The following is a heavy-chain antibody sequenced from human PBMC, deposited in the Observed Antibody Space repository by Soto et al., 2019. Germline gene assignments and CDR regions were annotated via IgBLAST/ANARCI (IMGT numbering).Heavy chain of an antibody. Sequence: ASVKVSCKASGGTFSSYAIRWVRQAPGQGLELMGVIISIFGTANYAQKFQGRVTITADESTSTAYMELSSLRSENTAVYYCASTLLGYCSSTSCYMPLWGQGTLVTV. CDR2: IISIFGTA. D-gene: IGHD2-2*02. J-gene: IGHJ4*02. V-gene: IGHV1-69*13. CDR1: GGTFSSYA. CDR3: ASTLLGYCSSTSCYMPL.